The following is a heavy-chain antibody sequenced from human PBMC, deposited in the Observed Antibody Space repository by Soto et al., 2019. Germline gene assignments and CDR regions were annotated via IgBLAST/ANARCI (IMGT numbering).Heavy chain of an antibody. CDR3: ARDSGNIWSGTFDY. CDR1: GFTFSSYA. D-gene: IGHD3-3*01. Sequence: QVPLVESGGGVVQPGRSLRLSCAASGFTFSSYAMHWVRQAPGKGLEWVAVISYDGSNKYYADSVKGRFTISRDNSKNTLYLQMNSLRAEDTAVYYCARDSGNIWSGTFDYWGQGTLVTVSS. V-gene: IGHV3-30-3*01. J-gene: IGHJ4*02. CDR2: ISYDGSNK.